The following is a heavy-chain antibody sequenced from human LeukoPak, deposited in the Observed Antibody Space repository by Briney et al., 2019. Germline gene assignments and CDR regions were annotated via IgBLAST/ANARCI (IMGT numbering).Heavy chain of an antibody. CDR2: IYYSVST. V-gene: IGHV4-30-4*01. J-gene: IGHJ2*01. Sequence: SQTLSLTCTVSGGSISSGDYYWRWIRQPPGTGLEWIGYIYYSVSTYYNPSLKSRVTISVDTSKNQFSLKLSSVTAADTAVYYCASNWGPFWYFDLWGRGTLVTVSS. CDR3: ASNWGPFWYFDL. CDR1: GGSISSGDYY. D-gene: IGHD3-16*01.